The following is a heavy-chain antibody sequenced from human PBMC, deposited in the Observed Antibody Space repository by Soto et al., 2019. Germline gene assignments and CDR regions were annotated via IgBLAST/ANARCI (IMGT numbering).Heavy chain of an antibody. CDR1: GGSISRSSYY. V-gene: IGHV4-39*01. Sequence: PSETLSLTCTVSGGSISRSSYYWGWIRQPPGKGLEWIGSIYYSGSTYYNPSLKSRVTISVDTSKNQFSLKLSSVTAADTAVYYCARLNEAWFGEWPYYYFDYWGQGTLVTVSS. CDR3: ARLNEAWFGEWPYYYFDY. D-gene: IGHD3-10*01. J-gene: IGHJ4*02. CDR2: IYYSGST.